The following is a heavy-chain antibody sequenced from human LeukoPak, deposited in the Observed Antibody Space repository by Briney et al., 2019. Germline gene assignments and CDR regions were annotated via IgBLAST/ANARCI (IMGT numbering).Heavy chain of an antibody. CDR2: IYYSGST. D-gene: IGHD2-2*01. Sequence: SETLSLTCTVSGGSISSYYWSWIRQPPGKGLEWIGYIYYSGSTNYNPSLKSRVTISVATSKNQFSLKLSSVTAADTAVYYCARRGEYCSSTSCPLDVWGQGTTVTVSS. CDR1: GGSISSYY. CDR3: ARRGEYCSSTSCPLDV. J-gene: IGHJ6*02. V-gene: IGHV4-59*08.